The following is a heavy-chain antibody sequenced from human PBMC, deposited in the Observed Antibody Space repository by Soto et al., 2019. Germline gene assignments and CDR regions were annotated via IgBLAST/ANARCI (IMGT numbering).Heavy chain of an antibody. CDR2: IYYSGST. Sequence: SETLSLTCSVSGGSINSSSYFWGWVRQPPGKGLEWIGRIYYSGSTYYNPSLRSRVTISVDTSKNQFSLKLSSVTAADTAVFYCAIHYSRGSRRWFDPSAQGTQVTV. D-gene: IGHD6-19*01. CDR1: GGSINSSSYF. CDR3: AIHYSRGSRRWFDP. V-gene: IGHV4-39*01. J-gene: IGHJ5*02.